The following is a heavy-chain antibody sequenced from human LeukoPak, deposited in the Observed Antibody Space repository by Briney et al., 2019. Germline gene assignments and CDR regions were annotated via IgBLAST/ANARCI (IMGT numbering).Heavy chain of an antibody. D-gene: IGHD6-19*01. Sequence: SETLSLTCTVSGGSISSSSYYWGWIRQPPGKGLEWIGSIYYSGSTYYNPSLKSRVTISVDTSKNQFSLKLSSVTAADTAVYYCARDGSSGVRDDIDYWGQGTLVTVSS. CDR2: IYYSGST. CDR1: GGSISSSSYY. J-gene: IGHJ4*02. V-gene: IGHV4-39*07. CDR3: ARDGSSGVRDDIDY.